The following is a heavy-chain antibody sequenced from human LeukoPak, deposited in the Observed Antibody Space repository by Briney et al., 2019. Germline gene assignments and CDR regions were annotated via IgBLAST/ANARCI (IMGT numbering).Heavy chain of an antibody. CDR3: AKGSGSSYPYFFDY. D-gene: IGHD3-10*01. V-gene: IGHV3-23*01. Sequence: PGGSLRLSCAASGFTFRNYVMSWVRQAPGKGLEWVSAISGGSDSTYYADSVKGRFTISRDNSKNTLYLQMDSLRAEDTAIYYCAKGSGSSYPYFFDYWGQGTLVTVSS. J-gene: IGHJ4*02. CDR1: GFTFRNYV. CDR2: ISGGSDST.